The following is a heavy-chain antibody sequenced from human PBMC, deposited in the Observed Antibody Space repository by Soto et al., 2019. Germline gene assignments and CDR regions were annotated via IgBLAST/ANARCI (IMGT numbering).Heavy chain of an antibody. CDR2: VYNSGST. J-gene: IGHJ4*02. V-gene: IGHV4-59*01. CDR1: GGSISSNY. Sequence: SETLSLTCTVSGGSISSNYWTWIRQPPGKGLEWIGYVYNSGSTNYNPSLKSRVTISEETSKTQFSMKVNSMTAADTAVYYCARYRREAVAGYTLDNWGQGILVTVSS. D-gene: IGHD6-13*01. CDR3: ARYRREAVAGYTLDN.